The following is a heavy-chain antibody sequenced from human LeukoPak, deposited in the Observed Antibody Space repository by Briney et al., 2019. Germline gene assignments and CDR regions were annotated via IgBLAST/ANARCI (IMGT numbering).Heavy chain of an antibody. CDR1: GGSVSSGSYY. J-gene: IGHJ3*01. Sequence: PSETLSLTCTVSGGSVSSGSYYWSCIPQPPGKGLEWIGYIYNSGSTNYNPSLKSRVTISVDTSKNQFTLKLRSVTAADTAVYYCARVPGGGTAANWGQGTMVTVSS. V-gene: IGHV4-61*01. D-gene: IGHD1-7*01. CDR2: IYNSGST. CDR3: ARVPGGGTAAN.